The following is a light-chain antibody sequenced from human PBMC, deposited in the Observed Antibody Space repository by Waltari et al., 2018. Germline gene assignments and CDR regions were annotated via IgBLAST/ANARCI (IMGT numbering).Light chain of an antibody. CDR2: DGS. CDR3: CSFAAGNTVI. CDR1: SSDVGGYNS. Sequence: SALTQPRSVSGSPGQSVTISCTGTSSDVGGYNSVSWYQQDPGKAPKLLIFDGSERPSGVADRVSSSKPGNTAALTISRLQAGDGADYHCCSFAAGNTVIFGGGTKLTV. J-gene: IGLJ2*01. V-gene: IGLV2-11*01.